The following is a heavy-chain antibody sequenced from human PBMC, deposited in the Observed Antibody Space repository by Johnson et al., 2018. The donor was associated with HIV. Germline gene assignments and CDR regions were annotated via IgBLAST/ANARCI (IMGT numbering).Heavy chain of an antibody. D-gene: IGHD6-13*01. Sequence: QVQLVESGGGVVQAGRSLRLSCAASGFTFSSYAMHWVRQAPGKGLEWVAIISYAGSTKYYADSVKGRFTISRDNSKNTLYLQMNSLRAEDTAVYYCARSLIAAADAFDIWGQGAMVTVSS. J-gene: IGHJ3*02. V-gene: IGHV3-30*14. CDR2: ISYAGSTK. CDR3: ARSLIAAADAFDI. CDR1: GFTFSSYA.